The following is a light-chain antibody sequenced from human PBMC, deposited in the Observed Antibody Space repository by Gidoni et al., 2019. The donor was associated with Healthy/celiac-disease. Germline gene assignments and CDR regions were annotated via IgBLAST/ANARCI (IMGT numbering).Light chain of an antibody. CDR3: CSYAGSSTPQVV. Sequence: QSALTQPASVSGSPGQSLTISCTGTSSDVGSYNLVSWYQQHPGKAPKLMIYEVSKRPSGVSNRFSGSKSGNTASLTISGLQAEDEADYYCCSYAGSSTPQVVFGGGTKLTVL. CDR1: SSDVGSYNL. J-gene: IGLJ2*01. CDR2: EVS. V-gene: IGLV2-23*02.